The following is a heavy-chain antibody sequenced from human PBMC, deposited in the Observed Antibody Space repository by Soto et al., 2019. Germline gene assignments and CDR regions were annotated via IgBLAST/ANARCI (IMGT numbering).Heavy chain of an antibody. CDR1: GYTFTSYY. Sequence: ASVKVSCKASGYTFTSYYMHWVRQAPGQGLEWMGIINPSGGSTSYAQKFQGRVTMTRDTSTSTVYMELSSLRSEDTAVYYCARTACSSTSCHSATFAYWGQGTLVPVSS. V-gene: IGHV1-46*03. CDR3: ARTACSSTSCHSATFAY. CDR2: INPSGGST. J-gene: IGHJ4*02. D-gene: IGHD2-2*01.